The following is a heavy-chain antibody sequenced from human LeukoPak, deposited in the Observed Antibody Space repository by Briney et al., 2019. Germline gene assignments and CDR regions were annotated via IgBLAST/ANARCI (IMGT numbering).Heavy chain of an antibody. CDR1: GGTFSSYA. J-gene: IGHJ6*02. CDR2: IIPIFGTA. Sequence: SVKVSCKASGGTFSSYAISWVRQAPGQGLEWMGGIIPIFGTANYAQKFQGRVTITADESTSTAYMELSSLRSEDTAVYYCARGGYSYVTRGYGMDVWGQGTTVTVSS. D-gene: IGHD5-18*01. CDR3: ARGGYSYVTRGYGMDV. V-gene: IGHV1-69*13.